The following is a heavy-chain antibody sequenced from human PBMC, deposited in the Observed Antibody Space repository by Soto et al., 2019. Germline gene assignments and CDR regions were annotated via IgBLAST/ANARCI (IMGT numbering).Heavy chain of an antibody. Sequence: SETLSLTCAVSGGSISRGGYSWSWIRQPPGKGLEWIGYIYHSGSTYYNPSLKSRVTISVDRSKSQFSLKLSSVTAADTAVYYCARFYGDYRNWFDPWGQGTLVIVSS. V-gene: IGHV4-30-2*01. CDR1: GGSISRGGYS. J-gene: IGHJ5*02. CDR3: ARFYGDYRNWFDP. CDR2: IYHSGST. D-gene: IGHD4-17*01.